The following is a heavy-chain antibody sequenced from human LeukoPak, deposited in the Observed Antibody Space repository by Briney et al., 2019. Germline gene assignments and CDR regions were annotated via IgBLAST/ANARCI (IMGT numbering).Heavy chain of an antibody. Sequence: SETLSLTCIVSGDSISYYYWSWIRQPPGKGLEWIGYIFYSGSTNYNPSLKSRVTISVDTSKNQFSLKLSSVTAADTAVYYCARDHSYDRLGAFDIWGQGTMVTASS. J-gene: IGHJ3*02. CDR1: GDSISYYY. CDR2: IFYSGST. CDR3: ARDHSYDRLGAFDI. V-gene: IGHV4-59*01. D-gene: IGHD3-22*01.